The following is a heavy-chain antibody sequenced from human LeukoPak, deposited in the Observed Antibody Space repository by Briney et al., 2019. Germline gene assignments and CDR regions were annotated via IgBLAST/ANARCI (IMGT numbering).Heavy chain of an antibody. CDR2: IYYGGGT. CDR3: ARVEYSSSAPLFDY. Sequence: PSETLSLTCTVSGGSISSYYWSWLRQPPGKGLEWIGYIYYGGGTNYTPSLKSRVTISVDTSKNQFSLKLSSVTAADTAVYYCARVEYSSSAPLFDYWGQGTLVTVSS. D-gene: IGHD6-6*01. CDR1: GGSISSYY. V-gene: IGHV4-59*01. J-gene: IGHJ4*02.